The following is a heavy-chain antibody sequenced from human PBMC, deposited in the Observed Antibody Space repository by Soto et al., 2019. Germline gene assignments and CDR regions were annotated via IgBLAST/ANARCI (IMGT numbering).Heavy chain of an antibody. Sequence: ASVKVSCKVSGYTLTELSMHWVRQAPGKGLEWMGGFDPEDGETIYAQKFQGRVTMTEDTSTDTAYMELSSLRSEDTAVYYCATAEANGSGSYPSQDAFDIWGQGTMVTVSS. CDR3: ATAEANGSGSYPSQDAFDI. D-gene: IGHD3-10*01. J-gene: IGHJ3*02. CDR2: FDPEDGET. V-gene: IGHV1-24*01. CDR1: GYTLTELS.